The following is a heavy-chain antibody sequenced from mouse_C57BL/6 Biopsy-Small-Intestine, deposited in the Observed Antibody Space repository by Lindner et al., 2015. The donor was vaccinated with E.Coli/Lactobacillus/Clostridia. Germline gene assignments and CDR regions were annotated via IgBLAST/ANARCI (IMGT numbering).Heavy chain of an antibody. D-gene: IGHD1-1*01. CDR1: GYTFSTYD. V-gene: IGHV1-18*01. Sequence: SVKVSCKASGYTFSTYDINWVRQAPGQGLEWVGWIDPNTGDTNSAQKFQARVTMTRDRSISTAYLEVRSLRSDDTAKYYCARVRSNFYGMEVWGQGTTVIVSS. CDR2: IDPNTGDT. J-gene: IGHJ1*01. CDR3: ARVRSNFYGMEV.